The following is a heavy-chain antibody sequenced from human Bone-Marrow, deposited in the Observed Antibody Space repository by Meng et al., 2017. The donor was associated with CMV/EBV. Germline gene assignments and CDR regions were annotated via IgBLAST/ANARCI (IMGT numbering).Heavy chain of an antibody. D-gene: IGHD1-7*01. V-gene: IGHV3-23*01. Sequence: GESLKISCEASGFTFTSYAMTWVRQAPGKGLEWVSSLSWPAERTHYADSVKGRFPVSRDNSKNTLHLEMNSLRAEDTALYFCARVRSAFDIDVGTLEHWGQGVLVTVSS. CDR1: GFTFTSYA. CDR3: ARVRSAFDIDVGTLEH. J-gene: IGHJ4*02. CDR2: LSWPAERT.